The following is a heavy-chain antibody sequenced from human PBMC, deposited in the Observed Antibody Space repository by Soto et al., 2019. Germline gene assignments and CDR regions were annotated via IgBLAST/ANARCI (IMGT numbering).Heavy chain of an antibody. D-gene: IGHD2-21*02. Sequence: EVQLVESGGGLVQPGGSLRLSCAASGFIFSNYNMHWVRQAPGKGLEWVSYISSSSNTIYYADSVKGRFTISRDNAKNSLYLQMNSLRAEDTAVYYCARPSCGDDCYSPVYWGQGTLVTVSS. J-gene: IGHJ4*02. V-gene: IGHV3-48*01. CDR3: ARPSCGDDCYSPVY. CDR1: GFIFSNYN. CDR2: ISSSSNTI.